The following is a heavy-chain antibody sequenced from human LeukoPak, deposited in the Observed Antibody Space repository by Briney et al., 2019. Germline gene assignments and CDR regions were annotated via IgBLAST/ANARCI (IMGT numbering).Heavy chain of an antibody. D-gene: IGHD5-18*01. V-gene: IGHV1-2*04. J-gene: IGHJ4*02. CDR3: ARSLKWYSYGYYFDY. CDR2: INPNSGGT. Sequence: PQASVKVSCKASGYTFTGYYMHWVRQAPGQGLEWMGWINPNSGGTNYAQKFEGWVTMTRDTSISTAYMELSRLRSDDTAVYYCARSLKWYSYGYYFDYWGQGTLVTVSS. CDR1: GYTFTGYY.